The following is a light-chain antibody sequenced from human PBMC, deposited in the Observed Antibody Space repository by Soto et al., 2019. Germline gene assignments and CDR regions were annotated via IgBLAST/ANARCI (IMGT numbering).Light chain of an antibody. J-gene: IGKJ2*01. CDR1: QSVRSK. V-gene: IGKV3-15*01. CDR3: QQYDNWPAMYT. CDR2: GAS. Sequence: EIVMTQSPATLSVSPGERATLSCRASQSVRSKLAWYQQKLGQAPRLLIYGASTRATGIPARFSGSGSGTEFTLTVSSRQSEDFAVYYCQQYDNWPAMYTFGRGTKLEIK.